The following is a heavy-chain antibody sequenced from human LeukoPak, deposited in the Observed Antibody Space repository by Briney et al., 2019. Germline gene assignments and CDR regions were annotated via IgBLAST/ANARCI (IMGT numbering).Heavy chain of an antibody. CDR2: IRSKANSYAT. CDR1: GFTFSGSA. J-gene: IGHJ4*02. CDR3: TSTITMVRGVSKEDFDY. V-gene: IGHV3-73*01. D-gene: IGHD3-10*01. Sequence: PGGSLRLSCAASGFTFSGSAMHWVRQASGKGLEWVGRIRSKANSYATAYAASVKGRFTISRDDSKNTAYLQMNSLKTEDTAVYYCTSTITMVRGVSKEDFDYWGQGTLVTVSS.